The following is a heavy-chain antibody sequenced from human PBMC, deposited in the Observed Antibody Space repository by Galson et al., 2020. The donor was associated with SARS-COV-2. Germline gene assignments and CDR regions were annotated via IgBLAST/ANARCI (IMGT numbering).Heavy chain of an antibody. V-gene: IGHV5-51*01. Sequence: GESLKISFKGSGYSFSTSWIAWVRQMPGKGLEWMGIIYPDDSDTRYSPSFQGQVTISADKSIRTAYLQWSRLKASDTAMYYCARQKYSSSWSTGDVFDRWGQGTMVTVSS. J-gene: IGHJ3*01. D-gene: IGHD6-13*01. CDR3: ARQKYSSSWSTGDVFDR. CDR1: GYSFSTSW. CDR2: IYPDDSDT.